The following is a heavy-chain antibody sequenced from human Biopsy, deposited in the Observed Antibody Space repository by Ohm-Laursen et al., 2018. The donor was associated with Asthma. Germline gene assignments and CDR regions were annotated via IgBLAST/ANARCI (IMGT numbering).Heavy chain of an antibody. V-gene: IGHV4-59*07. CDR3: ARGPNYHGSGRAPIGMDV. Sequence: SDTLSLTCSVYGGSISSFYWSWIRQSPEKGLEWMGYVYWTGSTNYNPSLKSRVTISVDTSKNQFSLRLNSVTAADTAVYYCARGPNYHGSGRAPIGMDVWGQGTTVTVSS. J-gene: IGHJ6*02. CDR1: GGSISSFY. D-gene: IGHD3-10*01. CDR2: VYWTGST.